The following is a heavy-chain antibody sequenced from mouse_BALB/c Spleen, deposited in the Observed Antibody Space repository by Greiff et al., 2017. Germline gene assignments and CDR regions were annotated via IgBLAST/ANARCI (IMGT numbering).Heavy chain of an antibody. CDR2: INPYNDGT. J-gene: IGHJ4*01. V-gene: IGHV1-14*01. Sequence: EVQLQQSGPELVKPGASVKMSCKASGYTFTSYVMHWVKQKPGQGLEWIGYINPYNDGTKYNEKFKGKATLTSDKSSSTAYMELSSLTSEDSAVYYCARQYYYGSSGYAMDYWGQGTSVTVSS. CDR3: ARQYYYGSSGYAMDY. D-gene: IGHD1-1*01. CDR1: GYTFTSYV.